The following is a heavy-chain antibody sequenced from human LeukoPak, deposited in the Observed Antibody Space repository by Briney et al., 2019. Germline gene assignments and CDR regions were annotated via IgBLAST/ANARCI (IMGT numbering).Heavy chain of an antibody. CDR2: IYYSGST. CDR3: ARTPRGYCSSTSCYADPSNWFDP. J-gene: IGHJ5*02. Sequence: SETLSLTCTVSGGSISSSSYYWGWIRQPPGKGLEWIGSIYYSGSTYYNPSLKSRVTISVDTSKNQFSLKLSSVTAADTAVYYCARTPRGYCSSTSCYADPSNWFDPWGQGTLVTVSS. D-gene: IGHD2-2*01. V-gene: IGHV4-39*07. CDR1: GGSISSSSYY.